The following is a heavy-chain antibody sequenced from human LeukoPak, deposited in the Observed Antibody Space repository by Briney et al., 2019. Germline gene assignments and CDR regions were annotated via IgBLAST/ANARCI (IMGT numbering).Heavy chain of an antibody. Sequence: TGGSLRLSCAASGFIFSVYWMNWVRQAPGKGLEWVANINQDGSEKYYVDSVKGRFTISRDSAKNSLYLEMNSLRAEDRAVYYCGRADSSSSTCYLRRSWFDPWGQGTLVTVSS. CDR3: GRADSSSSTCYLRRSWFDP. CDR1: GFIFSVYW. V-gene: IGHV3-7*01. J-gene: IGHJ5*02. CDR2: INQDGSEK. D-gene: IGHD2-2*01.